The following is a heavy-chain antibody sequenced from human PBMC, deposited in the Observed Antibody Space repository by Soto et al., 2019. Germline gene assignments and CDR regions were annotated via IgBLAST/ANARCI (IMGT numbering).Heavy chain of an antibody. V-gene: IGHV3-7*03. Sequence: PGGSLRLSCVASGFTFSSYWMSWVRQAPGKGLEWVANIKQGGSEKYYVDSVKGRFTISRDNAKNSLFLQLNSLRAEDTAIYYCAKKVNSGPGSQYFDYWGQGTLVTVSS. CDR3: AKKVNSGPGSQYFDY. J-gene: IGHJ4*02. CDR2: IKQGGSEK. CDR1: GFTFSSYW. D-gene: IGHD3-10*01.